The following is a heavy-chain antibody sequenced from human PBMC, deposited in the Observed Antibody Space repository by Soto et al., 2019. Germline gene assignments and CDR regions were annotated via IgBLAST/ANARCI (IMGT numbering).Heavy chain of an antibody. CDR1: GFTFSSYG. CDR2: IWYDGSNK. CDR3: AMSYYYDSSGYYRSFFQH. Sequence: QVQLVESGGGVVQPGRSLRLSCAASGFTFSSYGMHWVRQAPGKGLEWVAVIWYDGSNKYYADSVKGRFTISRDNSKNTLYLKMNRVRAEDAAVYYCAMSYYYDSSGYYRSFFQHWGQGTLVTVSS. J-gene: IGHJ1*01. D-gene: IGHD3-22*01. V-gene: IGHV3-33*01.